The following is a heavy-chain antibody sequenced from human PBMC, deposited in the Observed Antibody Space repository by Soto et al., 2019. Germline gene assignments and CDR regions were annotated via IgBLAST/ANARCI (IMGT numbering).Heavy chain of an antibody. J-gene: IGHJ4*02. D-gene: IGHD6-19*01. V-gene: IGHV3-74*01. CDR2: LNSDGSNT. CDR1: GFTFSNYW. CDR3: ARGAKGQWLVDF. Sequence: EVQLVESGGGLVQPGGSLRLSCVGSGFTFSNYWMHWVRQTPGEGLVWVSRLNSDGSNTDYADSVKGRFSISRDNAKNTVYLLMNSLRADDTALYYCARGAKGQWLVDFWGQGTLVTVSS.